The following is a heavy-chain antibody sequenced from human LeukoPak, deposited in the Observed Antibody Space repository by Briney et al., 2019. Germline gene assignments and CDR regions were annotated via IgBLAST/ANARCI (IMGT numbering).Heavy chain of an antibody. D-gene: IGHD3-3*01. V-gene: IGHV4-4*07. CDR1: GGSISSYY. J-gene: IGHJ4*02. CDR2: IYTSGST. CDR3: AREGDYYDFWSGYER. Sequence: SETLSLTCTVSGGSISSYYWSWIRQPAGKGLEWIGRIYTSGSTNYNPSLKSRVTMSVGTSKNQFSLKLSSVTAADTAVYYCAREGDYYDFWSGYERWGQGTLVTVSS.